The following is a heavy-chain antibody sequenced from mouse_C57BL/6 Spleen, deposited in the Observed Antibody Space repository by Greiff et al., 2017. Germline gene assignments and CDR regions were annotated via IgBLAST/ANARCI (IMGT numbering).Heavy chain of an antibody. CDR1: GYTFTDYN. Sequence: VQLQQSGPELVKPGASVKIPCKASGYTFTDYNMDWVKQSHGKSLEWLGDINPNNGGTIYNQKFKGKATLTVDKSSSTAYMELRSLTAEDTAVYYWARAYYSPSRFDYAMDYGGQGTAVTVSS. D-gene: IGHD2-12*01. V-gene: IGHV1-18*01. CDR2: INPNNGGT. CDR3: ARAYYSPSRFDYAMDY. J-gene: IGHJ4*01.